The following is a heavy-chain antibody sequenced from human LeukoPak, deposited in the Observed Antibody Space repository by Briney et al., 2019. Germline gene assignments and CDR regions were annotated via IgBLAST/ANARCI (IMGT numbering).Heavy chain of an antibody. Sequence: SQTLSLTCTVSGGSISSGGYYWSWIRQHPGKGLEWIGYIYHSGSTYYNPSLKSRITISVDRSKNQFSLKLSSVTAADTAVYYCARGVDTAMVTSNWFDPWGQGTLVTVSS. J-gene: IGHJ5*02. CDR2: IYHSGST. CDR3: ARGVDTAMVTSNWFDP. V-gene: IGHV4-30-2*01. D-gene: IGHD5-18*01. CDR1: GGSISSGGYY.